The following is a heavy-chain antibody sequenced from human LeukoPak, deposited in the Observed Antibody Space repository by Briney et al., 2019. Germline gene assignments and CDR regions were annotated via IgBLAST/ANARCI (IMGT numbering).Heavy chain of an antibody. CDR3: VRGSPLGATTNWPDP. D-gene: IGHD1-26*01. J-gene: IGHJ5*02. CDR2: IWYDGSNE. V-gene: IGHV3-33*08. Sequence: GGSLRLSCAASGFTFSSYGMHWVRQAPGKGLEWVAIIWYDGSNENYADSVKGRFTISRDNSKNTLYLQMNSLRAEDTAMYYCVRGSPLGATTNWPDPWGQGTLVTVSS. CDR1: GFTFSSYG.